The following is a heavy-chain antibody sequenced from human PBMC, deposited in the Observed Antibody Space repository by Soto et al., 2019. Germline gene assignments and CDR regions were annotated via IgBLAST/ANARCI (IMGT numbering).Heavy chain of an antibody. V-gene: IGHV1-18*01. Sequence: ASVKVSCKASGYTFTSYGISWVRQAPGQGLEWMGWISAYNGNTNYAQKLQGRVTMTTDTSTSTAYMELRSLRSDDTAVYYCARDHLTYYDFWSGYYEAFDIWGQGTMVTVSS. CDR2: ISAYNGNT. D-gene: IGHD3-3*01. CDR1: GYTFTSYG. J-gene: IGHJ3*02. CDR3: ARDHLTYYDFWSGYYEAFDI.